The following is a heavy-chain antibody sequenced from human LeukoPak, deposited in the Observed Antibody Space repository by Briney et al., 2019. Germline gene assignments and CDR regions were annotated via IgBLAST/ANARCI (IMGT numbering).Heavy chain of an antibody. CDR3: ARRALAGVYFDD. Sequence: SSETLSLTCIVSGGSISSYYWSWIRQPPGKGLEWIGYIYSSGSTNSNPSLKSRVTISVDTSKSQFSLKMTSVTAADTAVYYCARRALAGVYFDDWGQGTLVTVSS. J-gene: IGHJ4*02. CDR1: GGSISSYY. CDR2: IYSSGST. V-gene: IGHV4-4*09. D-gene: IGHD1-1*01.